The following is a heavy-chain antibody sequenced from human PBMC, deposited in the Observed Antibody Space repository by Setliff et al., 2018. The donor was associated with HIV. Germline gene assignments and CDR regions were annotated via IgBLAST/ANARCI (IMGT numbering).Heavy chain of an antibody. CDR3: ARGGGSRAATSSYYYMDV. Sequence: PSATLSLTCTVSGGSISIGGYYWGWIRQHPGKGLEWIGYIYHNGSTYYNPSLKSRVIISVDTSKNRFSLKLSSVTAADTAVYYCARGGGSRAATSSYYYMDVWGKGTTVTVSS. V-gene: IGHV4-31*02. J-gene: IGHJ6*03. CDR1: GGSISIGGYY. CDR2: IYHNGST. D-gene: IGHD2-15*01.